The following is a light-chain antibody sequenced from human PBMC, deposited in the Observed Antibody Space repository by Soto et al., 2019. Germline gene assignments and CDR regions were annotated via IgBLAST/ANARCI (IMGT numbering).Light chain of an antibody. Sequence: ALTQPASVSGSPGQSITISCTGTRIDVGAYNYVSWYQQYPGKAPKLIIYAVTDRPSGVSHRFSGSKSGNTASLTISGLQAEDEADYYCSSYTSSSTRVFGTGTKVTVL. CDR1: RIDVGAYNY. CDR3: SSYTSSSTRV. CDR2: AVT. V-gene: IGLV2-14*01. J-gene: IGLJ1*01.